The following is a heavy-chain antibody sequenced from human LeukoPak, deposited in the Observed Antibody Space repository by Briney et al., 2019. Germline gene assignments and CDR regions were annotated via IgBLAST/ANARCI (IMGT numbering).Heavy chain of an antibody. J-gene: IGHJ4*02. V-gene: IGHV4-34*01. D-gene: IGHD3-3*01. CDR1: GGSFSGYY. Sequence: MASETLSLTCAVYGGSFSGYYWSWIRQPPGKGLEGIGEMNHSGSTNYNPSLKSRVTISVDTPKNQFSLKLSSVTAADTAVYYCARGFFGVLDYWGQGTLVTVSS. CDR3: ARGFFGVLDY. CDR2: MNHSGST.